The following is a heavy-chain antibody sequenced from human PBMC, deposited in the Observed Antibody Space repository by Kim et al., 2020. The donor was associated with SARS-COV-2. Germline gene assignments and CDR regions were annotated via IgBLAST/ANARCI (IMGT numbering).Heavy chain of an antibody. CDR1: GFTFSNAW. CDR3: TTDFSGTTNYYYYYGMDV. V-gene: IGHV3-15*01. CDR2: IKSKTDGGTT. J-gene: IGHJ6*02. D-gene: IGHD1-7*01. Sequence: GGSLRLSCAASGFTFSNAWMSWVRQAPGKGLEWVGRIKSKTDGGTTDYAAPMKGRFTISRDDSKNTLYLQMNSLKTEDTAVYYCTTDFSGTTNYYYYYGMDVWGQGTTVTVSS.